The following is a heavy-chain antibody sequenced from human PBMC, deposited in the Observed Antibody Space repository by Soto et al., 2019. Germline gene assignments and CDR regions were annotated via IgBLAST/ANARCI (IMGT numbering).Heavy chain of an antibody. Sequence: ASVKVSCKASGYTFTGYYMHWVRQAPGQGLEWMGWINPNSGGTNYAQKFQGWVTMTRDTSISTAYMELSRLRSDDTAVYYCARVFDPYGSYYFDYWGQGTLVTVSS. CDR1: GYTFTGYY. D-gene: IGHD6-6*01. CDR3: ARVFDPYGSYYFDY. V-gene: IGHV1-2*04. CDR2: INPNSGGT. J-gene: IGHJ4*02.